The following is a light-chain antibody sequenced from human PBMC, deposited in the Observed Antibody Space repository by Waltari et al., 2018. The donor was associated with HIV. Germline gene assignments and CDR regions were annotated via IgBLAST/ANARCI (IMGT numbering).Light chain of an antibody. CDR1: TSNIGSHA. Sequence: QSVLSQAPSASGTPGQSVAISCSGRTSNIGSHAVNWYQQLPGTAPKLLIHTNAQRPSGVPDRFSGSKSGTSASLAISGLQSADESDYYCATWDDSLNGPVFGGGTKLTVL. V-gene: IGLV1-44*01. J-gene: IGLJ2*01. CDR3: ATWDDSLNGPV. CDR2: TNA.